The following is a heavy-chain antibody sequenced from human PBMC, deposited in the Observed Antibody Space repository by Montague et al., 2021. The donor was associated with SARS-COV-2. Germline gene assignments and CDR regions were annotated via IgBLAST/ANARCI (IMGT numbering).Heavy chain of an antibody. Sequence: SETLSLTCAVFNGSFSSFYWNWIRQPPGKGLEWIGEISHGGGTYXNSSLKSRVTISVDTSKNQFSLKLSSVTAADTAVYYCARVFPRWLQFDPYFDYWGQGTLVTVSS. V-gene: IGHV4-34*01. CDR3: ARVFPRWLQFDPYFDY. CDR1: NGSFSSFY. CDR2: ISHGGGT. D-gene: IGHD5-24*01. J-gene: IGHJ4*02.